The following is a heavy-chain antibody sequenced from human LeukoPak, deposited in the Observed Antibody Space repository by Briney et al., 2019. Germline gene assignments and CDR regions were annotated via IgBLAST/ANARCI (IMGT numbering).Heavy chain of an antibody. J-gene: IGHJ5*02. V-gene: IGHV3-48*03. Sequence: TGGSLRLSCAASGFTFSAYEMNWVRQAPGKGLEWVSYISSSGDTIYYADSVTGRFTTSRDNAKNSLYLQMNSLRIEDTAVFYCARVLVGGTNWFDPWGQGTLVTVSS. CDR3: ARVLVGGTNWFDP. D-gene: IGHD1-26*01. CDR2: ISSSGDTI. CDR1: GFTFSAYE.